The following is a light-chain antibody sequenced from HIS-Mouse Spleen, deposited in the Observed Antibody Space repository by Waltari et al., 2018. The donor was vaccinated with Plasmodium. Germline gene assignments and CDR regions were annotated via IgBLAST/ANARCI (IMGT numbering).Light chain of an antibody. CDR1: ALPKKY. CDR3: YSTDSSGNHRV. CDR2: EDS. Sequence: SYELTQPPSVSVSPGQTARITCSGDALPKKYASLYQQKSGQAPVLFIYEDSKRPSGIPEGFSGSSSGTMATLTISGAQVEDEADYYCYSTDSSGNHRVFGGGTKLTVL. V-gene: IGLV3-10*01. J-gene: IGLJ3*02.